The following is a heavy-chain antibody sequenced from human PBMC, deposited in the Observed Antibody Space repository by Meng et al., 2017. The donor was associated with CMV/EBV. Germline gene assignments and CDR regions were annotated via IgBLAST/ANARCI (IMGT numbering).Heavy chain of an antibody. Sequence: SQTLSLTCAISGDSVSSTSAALNWIRQSPSRGLEWLGRTYYRSKWYNAYSVSVKSRITINPDTSKNQFSPQLNSVTPEDTAVYYCAREEAAAGLTNYDYYYGMDVWGQGTTVTVSS. CDR3: AREEAAAGLTNYDYYYGMDV. J-gene: IGHJ6*02. CDR1: GDSVSSTSAA. CDR2: TYYRSKWYN. D-gene: IGHD6-13*01. V-gene: IGHV6-1*01.